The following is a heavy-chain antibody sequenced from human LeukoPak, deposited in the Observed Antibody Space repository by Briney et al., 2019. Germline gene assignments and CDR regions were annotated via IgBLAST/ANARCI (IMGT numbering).Heavy chain of an antibody. CDR1: GFTFSSYA. Sequence: PGGSLRLSCAASGFTFSSYAMSWVRQAPGKELEWVSAISGSGGSTYYADSVKGRFTISRDNSKNTLYLQMNSLRAEDTAVYYCARVPKWFGELSVDYWGQGTLVTVSS. V-gene: IGHV3-23*01. D-gene: IGHD3-10*01. CDR3: ARVPKWFGELSVDY. J-gene: IGHJ4*02. CDR2: ISGSGGST.